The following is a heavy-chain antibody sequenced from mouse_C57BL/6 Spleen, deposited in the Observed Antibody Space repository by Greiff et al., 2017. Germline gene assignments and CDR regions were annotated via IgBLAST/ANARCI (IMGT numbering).Heavy chain of an antibody. CDR2: INPGSGGT. Sequence: QVQLKQSGAELVRPGTSVKVSCKASGYAFTNYLIEWVKQRPGQGLEWIGVINPGSGGTNYNEKFKGKATLTADKSSSTAYMQLSSLTSEDSAVYFCARTGTNYFDCWGQGTTLTVSS. CDR3: ARTGTNYFDC. D-gene: IGHD4-1*01. J-gene: IGHJ2*01. V-gene: IGHV1-54*01. CDR1: GYAFTNYL.